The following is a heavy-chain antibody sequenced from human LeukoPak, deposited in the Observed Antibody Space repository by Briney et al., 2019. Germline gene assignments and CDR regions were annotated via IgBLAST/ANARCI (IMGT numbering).Heavy chain of an antibody. J-gene: IGHJ4*02. CDR2: IYYSGST. Sequence: SETLSLTCTVSGGSISSYYWSWIRQPPGKGLEWIGYIYYSGSTNYNPSLKSRVTISVDTSKNQFSLKLSSVTAADTAVYYCARLLGCSSTSCPNVPYFDYWGQGTLVTVSS. CDR3: ARLLGCSSTSCPNVPYFDY. CDR1: GGSISSYY. D-gene: IGHD2-2*01. V-gene: IGHV4-59*01.